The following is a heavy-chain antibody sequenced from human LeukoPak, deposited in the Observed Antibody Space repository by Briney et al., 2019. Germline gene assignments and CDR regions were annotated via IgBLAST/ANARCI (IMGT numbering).Heavy chain of an antibody. CDR2: INPNSGGT. J-gene: IGHJ4*02. CDR1: GYTFTGYY. Sequence: ASVKVSCKGSGYTFTGYYMHWVRQAPGQGLEWMGWINPNSGGTNYAQKFQGRVAMTRDTSISTAYMELSRLRSDDTAVYYCARTPLAVAGTVDYWGQGTLVTVSS. D-gene: IGHD6-19*01. V-gene: IGHV1-2*02. CDR3: ARTPLAVAGTVDY.